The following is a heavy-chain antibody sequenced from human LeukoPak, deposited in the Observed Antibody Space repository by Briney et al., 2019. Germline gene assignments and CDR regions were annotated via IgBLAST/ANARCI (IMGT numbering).Heavy chain of an antibody. Sequence: GGSLRLSCAASGFIFSNHWMNWVRQAPGKGLEWVAKINPDGSAKYYVDSVKGRFTISRDNAKNSLDLQMSSLRVEDTAVYYCLASGGYWGQGTLVTASS. V-gene: IGHV3-7*01. D-gene: IGHD6-25*01. J-gene: IGHJ4*02. CDR2: INPDGSAK. CDR1: GFIFSNHW. CDR3: LASGGY.